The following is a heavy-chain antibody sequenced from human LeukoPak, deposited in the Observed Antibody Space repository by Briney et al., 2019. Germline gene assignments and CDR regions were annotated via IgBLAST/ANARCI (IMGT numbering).Heavy chain of an antibody. V-gene: IGHV3-23*01. CDR3: AKEAGFRTYYDFWSGYWEYFDY. J-gene: IGHJ4*02. CDR1: GFTFSSYA. CDR2: ISGSGGST. Sequence: GGSLRLSCAASGFTFSSYAMSWVRQAPGKGLEWVSAISGSGGSTYYADSVKGRFTISRDNSKNTLYLQMNSLRAEDTAVYYCAKEAGFRTYYDFWSGYWEYFDYWGQGTLVTVSS. D-gene: IGHD3-3*01.